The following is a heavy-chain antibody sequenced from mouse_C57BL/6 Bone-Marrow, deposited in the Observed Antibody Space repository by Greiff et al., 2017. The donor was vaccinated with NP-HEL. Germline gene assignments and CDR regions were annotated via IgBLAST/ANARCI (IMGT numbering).Heavy chain of an antibody. CDR3: TRYYDSWYFDV. Sequence: LVESGAELVRPGASVTLSCKASGYTFTDYEMHWVKQTPVHGLEWIGAIDPETGGTAYNQKFKGKAILTADKSSSTAYMELRSLTSEDSAVYYCTRYYDSWYFDVWGTGTTVTVSS. CDR2: IDPETGGT. V-gene: IGHV1-15*01. J-gene: IGHJ1*03. CDR1: GYTFTDYE. D-gene: IGHD1-1*01.